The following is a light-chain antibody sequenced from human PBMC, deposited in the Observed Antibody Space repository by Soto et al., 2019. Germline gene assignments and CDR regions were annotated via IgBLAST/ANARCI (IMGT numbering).Light chain of an antibody. J-gene: IGKJ1*01. CDR3: QQYRDLTQT. CDR2: NSS. CDR1: QTVINNY. V-gene: IGKV3-20*01. Sequence: EIVLTQSPGTLSLSPGERATLSCRARQTVINNYLAWYQQKPGQAPRLLIYNSSTRPTGIPDRFSGSGSGTDLTLTISRLETEDFALYFWQQYRDLTQTFGQGTRVEI.